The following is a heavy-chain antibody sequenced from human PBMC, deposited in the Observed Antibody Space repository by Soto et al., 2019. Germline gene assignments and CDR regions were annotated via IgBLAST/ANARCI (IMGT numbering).Heavy chain of an antibody. CDR2: ISAYNGNT. V-gene: IGHV1-18*01. Sequence: APVKLSCKASGYTFTIYRISCVLQAHGQGIEWMGWISAYNGNTNYAQKLQGRVTMTTDTSTSTAYMELRSLRSDDTAVYYCARVPDSLWFGELWGYYYSMDVWGQGTTVTVSS. J-gene: IGHJ6*01. CDR1: GYTFTIYR. D-gene: IGHD3-10*01. CDR3: ARVPDSLWFGELWGYYYSMDV.